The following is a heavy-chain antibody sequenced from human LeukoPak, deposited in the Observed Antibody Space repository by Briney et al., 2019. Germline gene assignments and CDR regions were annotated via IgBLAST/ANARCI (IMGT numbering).Heavy chain of an antibody. CDR1: GGTFSSYA. CDR2: IIPIFGTA. D-gene: IGHD3-10*01. CDR3: ARVSISGAMVRGVIPFDY. J-gene: IGHJ4*02. V-gene: IGHV1-69*13. Sequence: ASVKVSCKASGGTFSSYAISWVRQAPGQGLEWMGGIIPIFGTANYAQKFQGRVTITADESTSTAYMELSSLRSEDMAVYYCARVSISGAMVRGVIPFDYWGQGTLVTVSS.